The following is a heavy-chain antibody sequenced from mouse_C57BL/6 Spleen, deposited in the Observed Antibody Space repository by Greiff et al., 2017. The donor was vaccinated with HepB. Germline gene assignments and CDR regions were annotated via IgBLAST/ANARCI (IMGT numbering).Heavy chain of an antibody. V-gene: IGHV1-42*01. J-gene: IGHJ4*01. D-gene: IGHD2-4*01. CDR1: GYSFTGYY. CDR2: INPSTGGT. CDR3: ARRRKDYDGGDYAMDY. Sequence: EVKLQQSGPELVKPGASVKISCKASGYSFTGYYMNWVKQSPEKSLEWIGEINPSTGGTTYNQKFKAKATLTVDKSSSTAYMQLKSLTSEDSAVYYCARRRKDYDGGDYAMDYWGQGTSVTVSS.